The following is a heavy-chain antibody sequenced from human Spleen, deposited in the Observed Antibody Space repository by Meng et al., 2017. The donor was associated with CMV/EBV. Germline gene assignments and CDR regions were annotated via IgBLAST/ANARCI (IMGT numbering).Heavy chain of an antibody. CDR1: GFTFSRYW. CDR2: ILGTGAT. D-gene: IGHD6-13*01. V-gene: IGHV3-23*01. J-gene: IGHJ4*02. CDR3: ARGDSSTTWLVFDY. Sequence: GESLKISCAASGFTFSRYWMSWVRQAPGKGLEWVSTILGTGATYYADYVKGRFTISRDDSRNTLFLQINSLRDEDTAVFYCARGDSSTTWLVFDYWGLGTLVTVSS.